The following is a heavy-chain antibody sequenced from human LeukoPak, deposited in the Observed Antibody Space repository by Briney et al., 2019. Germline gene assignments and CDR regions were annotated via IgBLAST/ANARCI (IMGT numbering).Heavy chain of an antibody. D-gene: IGHD2-2*01. CDR2: ITSSGGSM. Sequence: GGSLRLSCTASGFVFSNYWMLWVRQAPGKGLEWVSYITSSGGSMYYAGSVKGRFTISRDNAKNSLYLQMNSLRAEDTAVYYCARDGYCTSASCYLPEYFQHWGQGTLVTVSS. CDR3: ARDGYCTSASCYLPEYFQH. J-gene: IGHJ1*01. CDR1: GFVFSNYW. V-gene: IGHV3-11*04.